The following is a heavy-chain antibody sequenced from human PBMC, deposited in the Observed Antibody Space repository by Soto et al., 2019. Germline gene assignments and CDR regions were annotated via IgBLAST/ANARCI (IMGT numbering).Heavy chain of an antibody. V-gene: IGHV3-53*01. Sequence: AGGSLRLSCAASGFTVSSNYMSWVRQAPGKGLEWVSVIYSGGSTYYADSVKGRFTISRDNSKNTLYLQMNSLRAEDTAVYYCARDRRGSSWLTDPAYYYYYGMDVWGQGTTVTVSS. CDR1: GFTVSSNY. CDR3: ARDRRGSSWLTDPAYYYYYGMDV. J-gene: IGHJ6*02. CDR2: IYSGGST. D-gene: IGHD6-13*01.